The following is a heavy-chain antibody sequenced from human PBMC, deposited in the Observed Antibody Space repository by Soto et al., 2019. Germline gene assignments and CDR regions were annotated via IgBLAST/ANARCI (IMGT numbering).Heavy chain of an antibody. CDR1: GFTFNSYE. CDR3: ARAGGPYDSSAYCDY. V-gene: IGHV3-48*03. CDR2: ISSSGSTI. J-gene: IGHJ4*02. D-gene: IGHD3-22*01. Sequence: GGSLRLSCAASGFTFNSYEMNWVRQAPGKGLEWVSYISSSGSTIYYADSVKGRFTISRDNAKNSLYLQMNSLRAEDTAVYYCARAGGPYDSSAYCDYWGQGTLVTVSS.